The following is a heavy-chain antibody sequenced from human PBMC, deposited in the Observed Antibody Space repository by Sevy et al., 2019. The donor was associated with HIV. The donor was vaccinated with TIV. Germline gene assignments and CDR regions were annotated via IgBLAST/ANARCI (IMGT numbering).Heavy chain of an antibody. D-gene: IGHD3-9*01. Sequence: SETLSLTCSVSAGSISSYYWSWIRQPPGKGLEWIGYIYYSGTTDYNPSLKSRVTISQDKSKKVFSLRLRSVTAADTAVYYCARDNAILTPRAFDIWGQGTMVTVS. CDR3: ARDNAILTPRAFDI. CDR1: AGSISSYY. J-gene: IGHJ3*02. V-gene: IGHV4-59*13. CDR2: IYYSGTT.